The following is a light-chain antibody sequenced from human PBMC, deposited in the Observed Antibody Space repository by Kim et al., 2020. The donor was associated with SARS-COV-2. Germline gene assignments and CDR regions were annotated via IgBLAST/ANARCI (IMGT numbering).Light chain of an antibody. Sequence: EVVLTQSPGTLSLSPGERATLSCRASQSVTSNYLAWYQQKPGQAPRLLIYDASSRATGIPDRFSGSGTGTDFTLIISRLEPEDFAVYYCQQYISSPFNIGPGTKLEI. J-gene: IGKJ2*01. V-gene: IGKV3-20*01. CDR3: QQYISSPFN. CDR2: DAS. CDR1: QSVTSNY.